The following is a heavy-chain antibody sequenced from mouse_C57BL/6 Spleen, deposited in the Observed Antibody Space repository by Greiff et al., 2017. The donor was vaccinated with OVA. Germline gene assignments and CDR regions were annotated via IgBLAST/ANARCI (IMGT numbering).Heavy chain of an antibody. J-gene: IGHJ2*01. CDR1: GFTFSSYA. V-gene: IGHV5-9-1*02. CDR3: TRAPIGKGYFDY. Sequence: EVQLVESGEGLVKPGGSLKLSCAASGFTFSSYAMSWVRQTPEKRLEWVAYISSGGDYIYYADTVKGRFTISRDNARNTLYLQMSSLKSEDTAMYYCTRAPIGKGYFDYWGQGTTLTVSS. D-gene: IGHD3-1*01. CDR2: ISSGGDYI.